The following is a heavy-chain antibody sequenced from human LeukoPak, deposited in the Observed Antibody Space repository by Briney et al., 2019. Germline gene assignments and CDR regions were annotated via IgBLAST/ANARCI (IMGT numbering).Heavy chain of an antibody. D-gene: IGHD2-2*02. CDR1: GYTLTELS. CDR3: ARGRDIVVVPAAILQVGAFDI. V-gene: IGHV1-24*01. J-gene: IGHJ3*02. CDR2: FDPEDGET. Sequence: ASVTVSCKVSGYTLTELSMHWVRQAPGKGLEWVGDFDPEDGETIYAQKFQGRVTMTEDTSTDTAYMELSSLRSEDTAVYYCARGRDIVVVPAAILQVGAFDIWGQGTMVTVSS.